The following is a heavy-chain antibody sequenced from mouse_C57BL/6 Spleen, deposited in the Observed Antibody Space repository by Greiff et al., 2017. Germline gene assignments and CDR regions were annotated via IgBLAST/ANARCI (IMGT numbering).Heavy chain of an antibody. Sequence: QVQLQQSGAELVRPGSSVKLSCKASGYTFTSYWMHWVKQRPIQGLEWIGNIDPSDSENHYNQKFKDKATLTVDKSSSTAYMQLSSLTSEASAVYYGARSTVVAHWYFDVWGTGTTVTVSS. V-gene: IGHV1-52*01. D-gene: IGHD1-1*01. J-gene: IGHJ1*03. CDR2: IDPSDSEN. CDR1: GYTFTSYW. CDR3: ARSTVVAHWYFDV.